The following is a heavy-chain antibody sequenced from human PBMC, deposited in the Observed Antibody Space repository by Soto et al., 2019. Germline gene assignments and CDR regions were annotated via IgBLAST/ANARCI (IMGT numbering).Heavy chain of an antibody. J-gene: IGHJ4*02. CDR3: ARSFRSSYTWLRVANPFDY. D-gene: IGHD5-12*01. CDR2: MNPNSGNT. V-gene: IGHV1-8*01. CDR1: GYTFTSYD. Sequence: QVQLVQSGAEVKKPGASVKVSCKDSGYTFTSYDINWVRQANGKGNEWMGWMNPNSGNTGYAQKFQGRVTMTRNTCISTAYMELSSLRSEDTAVYYCARSFRSSYTWLRVANPFDYWGQGTLVIFSS.